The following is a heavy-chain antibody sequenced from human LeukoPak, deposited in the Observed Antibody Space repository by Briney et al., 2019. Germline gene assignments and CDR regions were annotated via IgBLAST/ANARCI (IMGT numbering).Heavy chain of an antibody. Sequence: ASVKVSCKASGYTFTSYSISWVRQAPGQGLEWMGWISAYNGNTNYAQKLQGRVTMTTDTSTSTAYMELRSLRSDDTAVYYCARVNSIAARRATDYWGLGTLVTVSS. D-gene: IGHD6-6*01. CDR3: ARVNSIAARRATDY. CDR1: GYTFTSYS. J-gene: IGHJ4*02. V-gene: IGHV1-18*01. CDR2: ISAYNGNT.